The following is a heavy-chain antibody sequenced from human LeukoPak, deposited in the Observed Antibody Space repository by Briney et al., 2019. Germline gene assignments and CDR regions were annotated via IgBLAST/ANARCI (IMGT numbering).Heavy chain of an antibody. CDR1: GGSISSGGYY. Sequence: PSQTLSLTCTVSGGSISSGGYYWIWIRQHPGKGLEWIGYIYYSGSTYYNPSLKSRVTISVDTSKNQFSLKLSSVTAADTAVYYCARLGDGYNIEYYFDYWGQGTLVTVSS. CDR3: ARLGDGYNIEYYFDY. V-gene: IGHV4-31*03. CDR2: IYYSGST. J-gene: IGHJ4*02. D-gene: IGHD5-12*01.